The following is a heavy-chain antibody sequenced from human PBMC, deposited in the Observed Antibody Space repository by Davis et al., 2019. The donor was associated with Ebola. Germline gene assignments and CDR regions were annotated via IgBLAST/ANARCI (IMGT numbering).Heavy chain of an antibody. D-gene: IGHD2-15*01. Sequence: ASVKVSCKASAYTFTNYYMHWVRQAPGQGLEWLGRIYPNSGGTNYAQKFQGRVTMTRDTSISTAYMELSRLRSDDTAVYYCAREGYCSGGSCYHFDYWGQGTLVTVSS. CDR2: IYPNSGGT. CDR3: AREGYCSGGSCYHFDY. V-gene: IGHV1-2*06. J-gene: IGHJ4*02. CDR1: AYTFTNYY.